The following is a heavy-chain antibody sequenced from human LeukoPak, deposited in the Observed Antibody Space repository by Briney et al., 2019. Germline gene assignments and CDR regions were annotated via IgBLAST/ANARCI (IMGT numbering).Heavy chain of an antibody. J-gene: IGHJ4*02. Sequence: SETLSLTCTVSGSSISSYYWSWIRQPPGKGLEWIGYIFHSGSTNYNPSLKSRVTISVDTSKNQFSLKLSSVTAADTAVYYCARRAGYGSGSYYWGQGTLVTVSS. D-gene: IGHD3-10*01. CDR1: GSSISSYY. V-gene: IGHV4-59*08. CDR3: ARRAGYGSGSYY. CDR2: IFHSGST.